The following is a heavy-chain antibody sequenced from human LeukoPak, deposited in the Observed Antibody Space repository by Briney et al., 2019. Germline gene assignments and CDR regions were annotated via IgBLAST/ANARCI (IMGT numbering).Heavy chain of an antibody. CDR3: AREDGFGESSFDY. V-gene: IGHV3-30*04. D-gene: IGHD3-10*01. Sequence: GGSLRLSCAASGFTFSSYAMHWVRQAPGKGLEWVAVISYDGSNKYYADSVKGRFTISRDNSKNTLYLQMNSLRAEDTAVYYCAREDGFGESSFDYWGQGTLVTVSS. CDR2: ISYDGSNK. CDR1: GFTFSSYA. J-gene: IGHJ4*02.